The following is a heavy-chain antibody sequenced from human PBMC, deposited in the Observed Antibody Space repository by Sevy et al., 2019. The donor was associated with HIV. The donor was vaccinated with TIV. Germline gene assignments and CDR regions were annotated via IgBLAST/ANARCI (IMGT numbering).Heavy chain of an antibody. V-gene: IGHV3-30*04. CDR1: GFSFNGYA. CDR2: ISYDGSVK. J-gene: IGHJ4*02. CDR3: VRQGRNYEYVWGTHHSGF. Sequence: GGSLRLSCAASGFSFNGYAMHWVRQAPGKGLEWLAVISYDGSVKYYTESVKGRFTISRDNTKNTLFLQLNSLRPEDTAVYYCVRQGRNYEYVWGTHHSGFRAQGTLVTVSS. D-gene: IGHD3-16*01.